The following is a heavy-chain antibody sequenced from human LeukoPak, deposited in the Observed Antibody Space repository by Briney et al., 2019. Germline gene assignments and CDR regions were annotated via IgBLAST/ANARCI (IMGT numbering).Heavy chain of an antibody. D-gene: IGHD3-3*01. CDR2: IYYSGST. J-gene: IGHJ4*02. V-gene: IGHV4-39*01. Sequence: SETLSLTCTVSGGSISSSSHYWGWIRQPPGKGLEWIGSIYYSGSTYYNPSLKSRVTISVDTSKNQFSLKLSSVTAADTAVYYCARAPYFDFWTGYYFDYWGQGTLVTVSS. CDR3: ARAPYFDFWTGYYFDY. CDR1: GGSISSSSHY.